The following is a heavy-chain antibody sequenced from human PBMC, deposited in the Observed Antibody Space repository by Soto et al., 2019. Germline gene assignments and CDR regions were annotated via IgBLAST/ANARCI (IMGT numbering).Heavy chain of an antibody. D-gene: IGHD6-19*01. CDR3: ARRGRTQWVVYYFDY. J-gene: IGHJ4*02. Sequence: ASVKVSCKASGYTFTSYAMHWVRQAPGQRLEWMGWINAGNGNTKYSQKFQGRVTITRDTSASTAYMELSSLRSEDTAVYYCARRGRTQWVVYYFDYWGQGTLVTVSS. CDR1: GYTFTSYA. CDR2: INAGNGNT. V-gene: IGHV1-3*01.